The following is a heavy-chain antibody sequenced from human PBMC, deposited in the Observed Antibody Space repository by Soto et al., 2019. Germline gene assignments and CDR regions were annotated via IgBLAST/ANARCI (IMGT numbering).Heavy chain of an antibody. D-gene: IGHD2-2*01. CDR1: GYTFTSYD. CDR2: MNPNSGNT. V-gene: IGHV1-8*01. CDR3: ARGFSSTNLNWFGP. Sequence: QVQLVQSGAEAKKPGASVKVSCKTSGYTFTSYDINWGRQASGQGLEWMGWMNPNSGNTGYAQKFQGRVTMTRNTSINTPYMELNSLRSEDTAVYYCARGFSSTNLNWFGPWGLGTLVTVSS. J-gene: IGHJ5*02.